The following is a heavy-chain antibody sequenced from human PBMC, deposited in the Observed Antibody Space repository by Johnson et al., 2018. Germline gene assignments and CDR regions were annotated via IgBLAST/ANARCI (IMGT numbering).Heavy chain of an antibody. CDR2: ISYHGSNK. D-gene: IGHD3-16*01. V-gene: IGHV3-30*18. J-gene: IGHJ3*02. CDR1: GFTFSNYD. CDR3: AKDRTGGGDAFDI. Sequence: QVQLVESGGGVVQPGRSLRLSCAASGFTFSNYDMDWVRQAPGKGLEWVAVISYHGSNKYYADSVKGRFTISRDNSKNTLYLQMNSLRAEDTAVYYCAKDRTGGGDAFDIWGRGTMVTVSS.